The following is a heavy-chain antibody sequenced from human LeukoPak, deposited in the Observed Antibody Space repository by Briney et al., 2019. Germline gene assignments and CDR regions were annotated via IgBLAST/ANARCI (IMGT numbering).Heavy chain of an antibody. CDR2: ISYDGSNK. J-gene: IGHJ4*02. Sequence: GGSLRLSCAASGFTFSSYAMHWVRQAPGKGLEWVAVISYDGSNKYYADSVKGRFTISSDNSKNTLYLQMNSLRAEDTAVYYCARDPYQMYYFDYWGQGTLVTVSS. V-gene: IGHV3-30*04. D-gene: IGHD2-2*01. CDR3: ARDPYQMYYFDY. CDR1: GFTFSSYA.